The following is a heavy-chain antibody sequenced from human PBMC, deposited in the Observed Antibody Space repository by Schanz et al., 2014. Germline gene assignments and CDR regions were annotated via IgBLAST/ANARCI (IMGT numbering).Heavy chain of an antibody. Sequence: QVQLQASGPGLVKPSGTLSLTCTVSGGSISSSNYYWGWIRQPPGKGLEWIECIYYSGSTYYNPSLKSRVTTSVDTSKNQFSRKLSSVTAADTAVYYCARQFYDILTGYWFPYYFDYWGQGTLVTVSS. CDR1: GGSISSSNYY. V-gene: IGHV4-39*01. D-gene: IGHD3-9*01. CDR3: ARQFYDILTGYWFPYYFDY. CDR2: IYYSGST. J-gene: IGHJ4*02.